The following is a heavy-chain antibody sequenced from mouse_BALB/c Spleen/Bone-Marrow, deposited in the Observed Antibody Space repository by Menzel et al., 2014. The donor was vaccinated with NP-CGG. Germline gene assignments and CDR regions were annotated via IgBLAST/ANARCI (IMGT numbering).Heavy chain of an antibody. Sequence: EVQLVESGGGLVKPGGSLKLSCAASGFSFSNYAMSWVRQTPEKRLEWVASITSSVSTYYPDTVKGRFTISRDNARNILYLQMNSLRSEDTAMYYCARRGGNPYHYALDYWGQGTSLTVSS. V-gene: IGHV5-6-5*01. CDR3: ARRGGNPYHYALDY. CDR2: ITSSVST. D-gene: IGHD2-1*01. CDR1: GFSFSNYA. J-gene: IGHJ4*01.